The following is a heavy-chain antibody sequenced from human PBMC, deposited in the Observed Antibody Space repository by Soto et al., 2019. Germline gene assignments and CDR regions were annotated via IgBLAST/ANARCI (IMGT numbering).Heavy chain of an antibody. Sequence: ASVKVSCKASGFTFTSSAVQWVRLARGQRLEWIGWIVVGSGNTNYAQKLQERVTITRDMSTSTAYMELSSLRSEDTAVYYCAATRADFWSGYYLLPDYWGQGTLVTVSS. CDR2: IVVGSGNT. J-gene: IGHJ4*02. D-gene: IGHD3-3*01. V-gene: IGHV1-58*01. CDR1: GFTFTSSA. CDR3: AATRADFWSGYYLLPDY.